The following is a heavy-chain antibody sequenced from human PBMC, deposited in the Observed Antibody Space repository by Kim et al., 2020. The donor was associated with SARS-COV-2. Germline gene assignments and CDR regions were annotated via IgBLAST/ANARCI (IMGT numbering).Heavy chain of an antibody. V-gene: IGHV3-23*01. Sequence: ADSVQGRFTISRDKSKNTLFLQMNSLRGEDTAMYYCAKDKDFWSGAYGLDVWGRGTMVTVSS. D-gene: IGHD3-3*01. J-gene: IGHJ6*02. CDR3: AKDKDFWSGAYGLDV.